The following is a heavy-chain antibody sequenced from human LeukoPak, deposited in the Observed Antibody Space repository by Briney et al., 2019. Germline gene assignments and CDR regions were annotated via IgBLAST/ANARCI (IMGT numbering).Heavy chain of an antibody. V-gene: IGHV3-11*01. D-gene: IGHD3-3*02. J-gene: IGHJ4*02. CDR2: ISSNGNNI. Sequence: GGSLRLSCAASGFTFSVYYMSWIRQAPGKGLEWVSYISSNGNNIYDADSVKGRFTISTDNAKNSLYLQMNSLRAEDTAVYYCARLRRSRLAEFDYWGQGTLVTVSS. CDR3: ARLRRSRLAEFDY. CDR1: GFTFSVYY.